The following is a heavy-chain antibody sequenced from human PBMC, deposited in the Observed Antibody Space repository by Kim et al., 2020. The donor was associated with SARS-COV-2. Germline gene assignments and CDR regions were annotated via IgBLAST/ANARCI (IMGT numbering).Heavy chain of an antibody. D-gene: IGHD1-26*01. V-gene: IGHV1-69*01. Sequence: ANYAQTFQGRVTITADESTSTAYMELSSLRSEDTAVYYCARDHYFDAFDIWGQGTMVTVSS. CDR3: ARDHYFDAFDI. J-gene: IGHJ3*02. CDR2: A.